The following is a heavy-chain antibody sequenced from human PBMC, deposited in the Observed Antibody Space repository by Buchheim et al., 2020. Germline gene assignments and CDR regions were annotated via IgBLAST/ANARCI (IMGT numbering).Heavy chain of an antibody. Sequence: EVQLVESGGGLVQPGGSLRLSCAGSGFTFSNYWMSWVRQAPGKGLEWVANIKSDESEKYFVDSVKGRFTFSRDNAENSLYLQMNSLRGEDTAVYYCARIGGVWYFDLWGRGTL. CDR2: IKSDESEK. CDR1: GFTFSNYW. D-gene: IGHD3-16*01. CDR3: ARIGGVWYFDL. V-gene: IGHV3-7*01. J-gene: IGHJ2*01.